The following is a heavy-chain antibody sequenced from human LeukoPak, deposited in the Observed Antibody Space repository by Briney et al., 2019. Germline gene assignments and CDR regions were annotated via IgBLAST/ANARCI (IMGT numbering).Heavy chain of an antibody. CDR1: GFSFSGHW. J-gene: IGHJ4*02. Sequence: DPGGSLRLSCTASGFSFSGHWMHWARQLPGKGLVWVSRISPTGSTTSYGDSVKGRFTVSRDNAKNTLYLQVNNLRAEDTAVYYCARGPNSNWSGLDFWGQGTLLTVSS. CDR3: ARGPNSNWSGLDF. CDR2: ISPTGSTT. D-gene: IGHD6-6*01. V-gene: IGHV3-74*01.